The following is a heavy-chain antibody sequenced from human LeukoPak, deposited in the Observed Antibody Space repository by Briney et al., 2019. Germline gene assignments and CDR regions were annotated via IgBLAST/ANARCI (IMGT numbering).Heavy chain of an antibody. CDR3: ARDHYYGSGSSDPDY. D-gene: IGHD3-10*01. V-gene: IGHV3-21*01. CDR1: GFTFSSYS. CDR2: ISSSSSYI. J-gene: IGHJ4*02. Sequence: GGSLRLSCAASGFTFSSYSMNWVRQAPGKGLEWVSSISSSSSYIYYADSVKGRFTISRDNSKNTLYLQMNSLRAEDTAVYYCARDHYYGSGSSDPDYWGQGTLVTVSS.